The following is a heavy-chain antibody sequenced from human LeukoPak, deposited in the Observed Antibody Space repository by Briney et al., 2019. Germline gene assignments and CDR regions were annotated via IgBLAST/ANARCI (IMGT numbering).Heavy chain of an antibody. V-gene: IGHV3-30*03. D-gene: IGHD3-9*01. Sequence: LAGGSLRLSCAASGFTFSSYGMHWVRQAPGKGLEWVAVISYDGKNMYYADSVKGRFTISGDNSQNTLYLQMNSLRVEDTGVYYCASYDILTGYHSPFDYWGQGSLVTVSS. CDR1: GFTFSSYG. CDR3: ASYDILTGYHSPFDY. CDR2: ISYDGKNM. J-gene: IGHJ4*02.